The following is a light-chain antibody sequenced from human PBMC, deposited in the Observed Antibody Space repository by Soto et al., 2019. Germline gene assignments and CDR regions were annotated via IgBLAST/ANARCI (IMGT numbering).Light chain of an antibody. CDR3: ATWDDSLSGVV. CDR1: SSNIGTNY. CDR2: SNN. Sequence: QSVLTQPPSASGTPGQRVSISCSGSSSNIGTNYVYWYQKLPGAAPNLLIYSNNERPSGVPDRFSGSKSGTSASLAISGLRSEDEAEYYCATWDDSLSGVVFGGGTQLTVL. V-gene: IGLV1-47*02. J-gene: IGLJ2*01.